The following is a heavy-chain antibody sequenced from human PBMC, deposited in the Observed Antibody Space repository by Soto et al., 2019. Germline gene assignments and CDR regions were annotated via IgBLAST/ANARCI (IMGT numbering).Heavy chain of an antibody. CDR3: ARGSIAARRGEYFDY. CDR1: GFTFSSYG. V-gene: IGHV3-33*01. CDR2: IWYDGSNK. Sequence: GGSLRLSCAASGFTFSSYGMHWVRQAPGKGLEWVAVIWYDGSNKYYADSVKGRFTISRDNSKNTLYLQMNSLRAEDTAVYYCARGSIAARRGEYFDYWGQGTLVTVSS. D-gene: IGHD6-6*01. J-gene: IGHJ4*02.